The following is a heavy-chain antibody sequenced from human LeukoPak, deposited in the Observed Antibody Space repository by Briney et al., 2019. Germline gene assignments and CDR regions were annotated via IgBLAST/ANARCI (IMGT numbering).Heavy chain of an antibody. D-gene: IGHD3-10*01. CDR2: INHSGST. CDR3: ARGRLLWFGEGYYFDY. Sequence: SETLSLTCAVYGGSFSGYYWSWIRQPPGKGLEWIGEINHSGSTNYNPSLKSRVAISVDTSKNQFSLKLSSVTAADTAVYYCARGRLLWFGEGYYFDYWGQGTLVTVSS. V-gene: IGHV4-34*01. CDR1: GGSFSGYY. J-gene: IGHJ4*02.